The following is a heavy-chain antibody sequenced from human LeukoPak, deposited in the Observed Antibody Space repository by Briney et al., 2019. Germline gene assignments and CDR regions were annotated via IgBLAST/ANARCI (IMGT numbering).Heavy chain of an antibody. CDR2: IYYSGST. V-gene: IGHV4-39*07. CDR3: ARGPVEGNTPKKRDVFDI. CDR1: GGSISSSSYY. J-gene: IGHJ3*02. D-gene: IGHD5-24*01. Sequence: PSETLSLTCTVSGGSISSSSYYWGWIRQPPGKGLEWIGSIYYSGSTYYNPSLKSRVTISVDTSKNQFSLKLSSVTAADTAVDYCARGPVEGNTPKKRDVFDICGQGTIVTVSS.